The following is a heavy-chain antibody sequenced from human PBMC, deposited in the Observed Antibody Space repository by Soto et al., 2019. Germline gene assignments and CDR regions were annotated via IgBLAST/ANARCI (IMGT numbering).Heavy chain of an antibody. J-gene: IGHJ3*02. V-gene: IGHV3-21*01. CDR3: ARALEKGLAGSYAFDI. CDR1: GFTFSSYS. D-gene: IGHD1-1*01. Sequence: PGGSLRLSYAASGFTFSSYSMNWVRQAPGKGLEWVSSISSSSSYIYYADSVKGRFTISRDNAKNSLYLQMNSLRAEDTAVYYCARALEKGLAGSYAFDIWGQGTMVTVSS. CDR2: ISSSSSYI.